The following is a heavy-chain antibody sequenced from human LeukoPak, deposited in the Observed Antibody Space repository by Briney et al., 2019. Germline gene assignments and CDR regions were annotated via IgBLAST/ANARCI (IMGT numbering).Heavy chain of an antibody. CDR2: FDLEDGHT. J-gene: IGHJ6*02. V-gene: IGHV1-24*01. CDR3: AREAPRGMDV. Sequence: ASVKVSCKVSGYTLTQLSMHWVRQAPGRGLEWMGGFDLEDGHTIYAQKFQGRVTMTEDTSTDTAYMELSSLTSEDTAVYYCAREAPRGMDVWGQGTTVTVSS. CDR1: GYTLTQLS.